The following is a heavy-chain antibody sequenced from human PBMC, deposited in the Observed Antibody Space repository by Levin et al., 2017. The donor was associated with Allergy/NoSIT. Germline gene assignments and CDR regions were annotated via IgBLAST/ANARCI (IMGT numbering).Heavy chain of an antibody. Sequence: ASVKVSCKASGYTFTGYYLHWVRQAPGQGLEWMGWINPNSGGTNYAQTFQGRVTMTRDTSISTAYMELSRLRSDDTAVYYCARVPRYSSGWYSFDYWGQGTLVTVSS. D-gene: IGHD6-19*01. CDR1: GYTFTGYY. CDR3: ARVPRYSSGWYSFDY. V-gene: IGHV1-2*02. J-gene: IGHJ4*02. CDR2: INPNSGGT.